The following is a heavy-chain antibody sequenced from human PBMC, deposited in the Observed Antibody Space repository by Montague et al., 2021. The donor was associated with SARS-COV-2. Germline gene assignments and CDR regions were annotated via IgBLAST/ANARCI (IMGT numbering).Heavy chain of an antibody. V-gene: IGHV4-59*08. J-gene: IGHJ4*02. D-gene: IGHD5-12*01. CDR1: GGSISSFY. Sequence: SETLSLTCTVSGGSISSFYWSWFRQPPAKRLEWIGYISDSGSTNYNPSLTSRVTMSVDTSKNQFSLKVNSVTAADTAVYYCARHYSATIPAAYWGQGTLVTVSS. CDR2: ISDSGST. CDR3: ARHYSATIPAAY.